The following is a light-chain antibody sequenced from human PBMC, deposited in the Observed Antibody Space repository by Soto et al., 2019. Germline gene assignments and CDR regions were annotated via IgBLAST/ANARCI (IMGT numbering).Light chain of an antibody. Sequence: QSALAQPASVCGSPGPSTTIPCTRTISDVGGYNHVSWYQQHPGKAPKLMIYDVRSRPSRVSDRFSAYKSGNTASLTISGLQAEDEADYCCSTYASTSSYVFGTWTKVTV. CDR3: STYASTSSYV. V-gene: IGLV2-14*03. CDR1: ISDVGGYNH. CDR2: DVR. J-gene: IGLJ1*01.